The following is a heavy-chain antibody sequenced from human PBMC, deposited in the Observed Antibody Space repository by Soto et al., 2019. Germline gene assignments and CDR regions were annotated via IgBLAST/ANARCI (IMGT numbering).Heavy chain of an antibody. Sequence: EVQLVESGGGLGQPGGSLRLSCAVSGFTVSSNYMSWVRQAPGKGLEWVSVIYSGGSTYYADSVKGRFTISRDNSKNTLYLQMNSLRAEDTAVYYCARGGGDCSGGSCYFWRYYFDCWGQGTLVTVSS. CDR3: ARGGGDCSGGSCYFWRYYFDC. CDR2: IYSGGST. CDR1: GFTVSSNY. V-gene: IGHV3-66*01. J-gene: IGHJ4*02. D-gene: IGHD2-15*01.